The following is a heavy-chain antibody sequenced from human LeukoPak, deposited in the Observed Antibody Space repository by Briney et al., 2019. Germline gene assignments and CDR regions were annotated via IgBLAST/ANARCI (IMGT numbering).Heavy chain of an antibody. D-gene: IGHD6-19*01. V-gene: IGHV3-33*01. CDR3: ASTSGWYEPIDY. J-gene: IGHJ4*02. Sequence: LGRSLRLSCAASGFTFSSYGMHWVRQAPGKGLEWVAVIWYDGSNKYYADSVKGRFTISRDNSKNTLYLQMNSLRAEDTAVYYCASTSGWYEPIDYWGQGTLVTVSS. CDR2: IWYDGSNK. CDR1: GFTFSSYG.